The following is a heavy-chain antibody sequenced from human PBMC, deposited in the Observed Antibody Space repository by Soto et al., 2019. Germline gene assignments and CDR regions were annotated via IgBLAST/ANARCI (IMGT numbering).Heavy chain of an antibody. CDR2: INHSGST. J-gene: IGHJ5*02. D-gene: IGHD2-15*01. CDR3: ARARRRYCSGGSCYSFDP. Sequence: LSLTCAVYGGSFSGYYWSWIRQPPGKGLEWIGEINHSGSTNYNPSLKSRVTISVDTSKNQFSLKLSSVTAADTAVYYFARARRRYCSGGSCYSFDPWGQGTLVTVSS. CDR1: GGSFSGYY. V-gene: IGHV4-34*01.